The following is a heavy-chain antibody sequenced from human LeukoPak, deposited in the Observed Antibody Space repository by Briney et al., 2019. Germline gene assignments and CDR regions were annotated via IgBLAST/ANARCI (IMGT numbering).Heavy chain of an antibody. J-gene: IGHJ5*02. D-gene: IGHD3-3*01. Sequence: SVKVSCKASGGTFSSYAISWMRQAPGQGLEWMGGIIPIFGTANYAQKFQGRVTITTDESTSTAYMELSSLRSEDTAVYYCARADFWSGYYTGITDNWFDPWGQGTLVTVSS. CDR1: GGTFSSYA. CDR3: ARADFWSGYYTGITDNWFDP. CDR2: IIPIFGTA. V-gene: IGHV1-69*05.